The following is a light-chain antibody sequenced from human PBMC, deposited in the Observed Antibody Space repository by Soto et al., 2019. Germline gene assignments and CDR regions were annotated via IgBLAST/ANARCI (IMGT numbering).Light chain of an antibody. Sequence: EKMMRQSPDTLSVYIGERATLSCRASQSVSNNYLAWYQQKPGQAPRLLIYGASNRATGIPDRFSGSGSGTDFTLTIDGLEPEDFVVYYCQQYGFSPITFGQGTRLEIK. V-gene: IGKV3-20*01. CDR1: QSVSNNY. CDR2: GAS. J-gene: IGKJ5*01. CDR3: QQYGFSPIT.